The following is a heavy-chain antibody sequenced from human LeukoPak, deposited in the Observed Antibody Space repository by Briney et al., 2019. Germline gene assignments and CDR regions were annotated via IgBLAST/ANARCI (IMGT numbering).Heavy chain of an antibody. CDR1: GYTFTSYA. V-gene: IGHV1-3*01. J-gene: IGHJ5*02. CDR2: INAGNGNT. D-gene: IGHD3-10*01. Sequence: ASVKVSCKASGYTFTSYAMHWVRQAPGQRLEWMGWINAGNGNTKYSQKFQGRVTITRDTSASTAYMELSSLRSEDTAVYYCARGRRITMVRGATDPWGQGTLVTVSS. CDR3: ARGRRITMVRGATDP.